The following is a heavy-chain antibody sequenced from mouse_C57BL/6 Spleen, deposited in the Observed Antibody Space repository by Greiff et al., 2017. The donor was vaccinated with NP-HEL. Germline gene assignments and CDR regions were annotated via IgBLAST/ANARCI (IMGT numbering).Heavy chain of an antibody. J-gene: IGHJ3*01. CDR2: ISSGSSTI. V-gene: IGHV5-17*01. CDR1: GFTFSDYG. Sequence: EVKLMESGGGLVKPGGSLKLSCAASGFTFSDYGMHWVRQAPEKGLEWVAYISSGSSTIYYADTVKGRFTISRDNAKNTLFLQMTSLRSEDTAMYYCARDGYYRGAWFAYWGQGTLVTVSA. CDR3: ARDGYYRGAWFAY. D-gene: IGHD2-3*01.